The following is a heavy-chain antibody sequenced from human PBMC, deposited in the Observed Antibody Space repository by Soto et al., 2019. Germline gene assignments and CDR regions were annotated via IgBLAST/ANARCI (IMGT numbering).Heavy chain of an antibody. D-gene: IGHD3-10*01. CDR3: VKNSGWFNT. Sequence: QLLQSGGGLVQPGGSLTLSCAASGFTFGTTDMSWVRQAPGEGLEWVSTIDGSGGITYYADSVKGRFTISRDNSRNTVYLQMNSLRGDDTALYYCVKNSGWFNTWGQGALLTVSS. CDR2: IDGSGGIT. CDR1: GFTFGTTD. V-gene: IGHV3-23*01. J-gene: IGHJ5*02.